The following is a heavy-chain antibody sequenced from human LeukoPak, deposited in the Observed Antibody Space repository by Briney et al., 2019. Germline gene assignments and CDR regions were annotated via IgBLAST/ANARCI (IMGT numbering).Heavy chain of an antibody. D-gene: IGHD2-15*01. V-gene: IGHV4-61*02. CDR3: ARDGCGGSCFHYYYYMDV. CDR2: ISTIGST. Sequence: SETLSLTCTVSSGSISSSNYYWSWIRQPAGKGLEWIGRISTIGSTNYNPSLNSRVTISIDTSKNQFSLKLSSVTAADTAVYYCARDGCGGSCFHYYYYMDVWGKGTTVTISS. CDR1: SGSISSSNYY. J-gene: IGHJ6*03.